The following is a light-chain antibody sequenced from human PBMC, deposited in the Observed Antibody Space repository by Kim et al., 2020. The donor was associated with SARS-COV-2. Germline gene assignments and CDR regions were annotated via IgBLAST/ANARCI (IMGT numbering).Light chain of an antibody. CDR3: QSYDISNVI. CDR1: SGNIADNY. J-gene: IGLJ2*01. V-gene: IGLV6-57*03. CDR2: EDS. Sequence: GNPVTISCTRTSGNIADNYVQWYQQRPGSAPTIVIYEDSERPSGVPDRFSGFIDTSSSSASLTISGLKTEDEADYYCQSYDISNVIFGGGTQLTVL.